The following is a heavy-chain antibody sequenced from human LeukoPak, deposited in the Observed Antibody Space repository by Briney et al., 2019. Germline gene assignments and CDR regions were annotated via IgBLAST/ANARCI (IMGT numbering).Heavy chain of an antibody. J-gene: IGHJ2*01. V-gene: IGHV3-21*01. D-gene: IGHD6-19*01. Sequence: PGGSLRLSCAASGFTFSSYSMNWVRQAPGKGLEWVSSISSSSSYIYYADSVKGRFTISRDNAKNSLYLQMNSLRAEDTAVYYCARELGGRYLPGWCLDLWGRGTLVTVSS. CDR1: GFTFSSYS. CDR3: ARELGGRYLPGWCLDL. CDR2: ISSSSSYI.